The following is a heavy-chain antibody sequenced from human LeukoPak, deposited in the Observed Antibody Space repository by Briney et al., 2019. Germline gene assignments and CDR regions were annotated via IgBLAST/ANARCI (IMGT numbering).Heavy chain of an antibody. CDR1: GYTFTAYY. V-gene: IGHV1-2*02. D-gene: IGHD2-8*02. CDR2: IYPNTGDT. J-gene: IGHJ3*01. Sequence: ASVKVSCKASGYTFTAYYIHWVRQAPGQGPEWLGWIYPNTGDTRFPQKFQGRVTMTRDTSISTAYMELTRLRSDDTAVYYCARVTGQNNDAFDLWGQGTMVTVSS. CDR3: ARVTGQNNDAFDL.